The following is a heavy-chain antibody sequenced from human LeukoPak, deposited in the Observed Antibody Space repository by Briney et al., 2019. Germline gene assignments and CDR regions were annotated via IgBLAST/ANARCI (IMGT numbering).Heavy chain of an antibody. CDR3: ARGYTEDGYNFGASFYFDY. V-gene: IGHV1-69*04. CDR1: GGTFSSYA. J-gene: IGHJ4*02. Sequence: VASVKVSCKASGGTFSSYAISWVRQAPGQGLEWMGRIIPILGIANYAQKFQGRVTITADKSTSTAYMELSSLGDEDTAVFYCARGYTEDGYNFGASFYFDYWGQGTLVTVSS. CDR2: IIPILGIA. D-gene: IGHD5-24*01.